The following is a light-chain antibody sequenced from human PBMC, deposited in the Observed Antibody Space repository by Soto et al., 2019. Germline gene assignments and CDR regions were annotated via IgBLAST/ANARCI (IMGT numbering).Light chain of an antibody. CDR3: QQYGRSPFT. Sequence: VMTQSPATLSVSPGERATLSCWASETVATNLAWYQQKPGQAPRLLISGASTRAAGISDRFRGSGSGTEFTLTISSLRSEDSAIYYCQQYGRSPFTFGPGTKVDIK. J-gene: IGKJ3*01. V-gene: IGKV3-15*01. CDR1: ETVATN. CDR2: GAS.